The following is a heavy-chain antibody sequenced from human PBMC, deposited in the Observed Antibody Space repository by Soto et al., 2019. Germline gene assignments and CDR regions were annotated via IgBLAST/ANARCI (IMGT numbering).Heavy chain of an antibody. CDR2: VAHIGST. V-gene: IGHV4-39*01. D-gene: IGHD6-19*01. J-gene: IGHJ4*02. Sequence: QLQLQESGPGLVKPSETLSLTCTVPGGSISNSSYLWGWIRQPPGKGLQWIGSVAHIGSTNYNPSLKGRLTESVGTSKTQSCLRLNSVTAAGTDVYYCSRIAVSGPLTGFDCWGQGILVTVSS. CDR3: SRIAVSGPLTGFDC. CDR1: GGSISNSSYL.